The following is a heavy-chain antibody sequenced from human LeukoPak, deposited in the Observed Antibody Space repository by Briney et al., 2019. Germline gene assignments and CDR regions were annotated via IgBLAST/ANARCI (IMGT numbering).Heavy chain of an antibody. Sequence: GGSLRLFCAASGFTFSSYSMNWLRQAPGKGLEWVSSISSSSMYIYDADSVKGPFTIYRDNAKNSLYLQMNSLRAEDTAVYYCARDLEAAAGTNRGECDYWGQGTLVTVSS. D-gene: IGHD6-13*01. CDR1: GFTFSSYS. V-gene: IGHV3-21*01. CDR2: ISSSSMYI. CDR3: ARDLEAAAGTNRGECDY. J-gene: IGHJ4*02.